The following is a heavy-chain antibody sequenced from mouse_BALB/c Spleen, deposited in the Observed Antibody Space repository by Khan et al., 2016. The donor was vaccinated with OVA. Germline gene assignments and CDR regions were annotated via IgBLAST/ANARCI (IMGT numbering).Heavy chain of an antibody. D-gene: IGHD1-1*01. CDR1: GYSITSNYA. J-gene: IGHJ4*01. Sequence: EVQLQESGPGLVKPSQSLSLTCTVTGYSITSNYAWNWIRQFPGNKLEWMGYISYSGSTSSNPSLKSRISITRDTSKNQFFLQLNSVTTEDTATYYCARGNYYGYAMDYWGQGTSVTVSS. V-gene: IGHV3-2*02. CDR2: ISYSGST. CDR3: ARGNYYGYAMDY.